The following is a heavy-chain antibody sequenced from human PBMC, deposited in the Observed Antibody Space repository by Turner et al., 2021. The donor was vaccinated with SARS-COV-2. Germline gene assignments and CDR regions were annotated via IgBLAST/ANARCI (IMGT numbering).Heavy chain of an antibody. CDR3: ARDRVYYDSSGPHAFDI. J-gene: IGHJ3*02. CDR2: IYYSGSN. D-gene: IGHD3-22*01. V-gene: IGHV4-31*03. Sequence: QVQLQESGPGLGKPSQTLSLTCTVSCGSISSGGYYWSWIRQHPGKGLEWIGYIYYSGSNYYNPSLKSRVTISVDTSKNQFSLKLSSVTAADTAVYYCARDRVYYDSSGPHAFDIWGQGTMVTVSS. CDR1: CGSISSGGYY.